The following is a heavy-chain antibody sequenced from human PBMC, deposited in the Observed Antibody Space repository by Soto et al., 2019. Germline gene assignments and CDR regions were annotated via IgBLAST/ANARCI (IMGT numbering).Heavy chain of an antibody. J-gene: IGHJ3*01. D-gene: IGHD3-10*01. CDR2: ISGSEDRT. CDR1: GFSIRDHA. CDR3: GRPYTGG. Sequence: LQSGGGVVQPGESLRLSCAASGFSIRDHALSWVRQAPGGGLEWVSGISGSEDRTNYADFVRGRFIISKDRAKNTLYLAMSGLRVDDTAVYFCGRPYTGGWGQGTMVTVSS. V-gene: IGHV3-23*01.